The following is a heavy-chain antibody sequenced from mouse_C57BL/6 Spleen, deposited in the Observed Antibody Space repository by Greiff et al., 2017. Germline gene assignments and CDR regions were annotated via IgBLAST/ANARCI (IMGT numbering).Heavy chain of an antibody. CDR3: ARVIYDGYYGWYFDV. D-gene: IGHD2-3*01. Sequence: EVQRVESGGGLVKPGGSLKLSCAASGFTFSSYAMSWVRQTPEKRLEWVATISDGGSYTYYPDNIKGRFTISRDNAKNNLYLQMSHLKSEDTAMYYCARVIYDGYYGWYFDVWGTGTTVTVSS. CDR1: GFTFSSYA. J-gene: IGHJ1*03. CDR2: ISDGGSYT. V-gene: IGHV5-4*01.